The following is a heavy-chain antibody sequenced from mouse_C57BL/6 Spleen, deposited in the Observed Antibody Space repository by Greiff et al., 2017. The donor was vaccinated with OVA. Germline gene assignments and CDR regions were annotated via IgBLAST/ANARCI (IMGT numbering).Heavy chain of an antibody. Sequence: EVKLVESGGGLVQPKGSLKLSCAASGFSFNTYAMNWVRQAPGKGLEWVARIRSKSNNYATYYADSVKDRFTISRDDSESMLYLQMNNLKTEDTAMYYCVSLYVSMDYWGQGTSVTVSS. J-gene: IGHJ4*01. CDR2: IRSKSNNYAT. V-gene: IGHV10-1*01. CDR1: GFSFNTYA. CDR3: VSLYVSMDY. D-gene: IGHD2-3*01.